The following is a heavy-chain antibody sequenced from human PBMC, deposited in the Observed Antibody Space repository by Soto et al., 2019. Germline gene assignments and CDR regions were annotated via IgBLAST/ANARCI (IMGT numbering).Heavy chain of an antibody. Sequence: LSLTCAVYVGSFSGYYWSWIRQPPGKGLEWIGEINHSGSTNYNPSLKSRVTISVDTSKNQFSLKLSSVTAADTAVYYCARVGIGYSYGLFDYWGQGTLVTVSS. V-gene: IGHV4-34*01. J-gene: IGHJ4*02. D-gene: IGHD5-18*01. CDR1: VGSFSGYY. CDR3: ARVGIGYSYGLFDY. CDR2: INHSGST.